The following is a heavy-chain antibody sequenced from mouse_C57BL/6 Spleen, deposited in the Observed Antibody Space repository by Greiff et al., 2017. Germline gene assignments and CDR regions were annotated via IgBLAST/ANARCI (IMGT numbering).Heavy chain of an antibody. V-gene: IGHV1-42*01. CDR1: GYSFTGYY. J-gene: IGHJ3*01. Sequence: EVQLQQSGPELVKPGASVKISCKASGYSFTGYYMNWVKQSPEKSLEWIGEINPSTGGTTYNQKFKAKATLTVDKSSSTAYMQLKSLTSEDSAVYYCAREGTTAPAWFAYWGQGTLVTVSA. CDR2: INPSTGGT. D-gene: IGHD1-2*01. CDR3: AREGTTAPAWFAY.